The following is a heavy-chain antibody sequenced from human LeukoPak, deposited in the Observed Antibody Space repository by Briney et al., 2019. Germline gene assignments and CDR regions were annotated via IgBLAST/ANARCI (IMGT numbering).Heavy chain of an antibody. CDR3: ARVEGYTSSWYYFDY. D-gene: IGHD6-13*01. CDR1: AYSISSGYY. J-gene: IGHJ4*02. Sequence: SETLSLTCTVSAYSISSGYYWGWIRQPPGRGLEWIGSVYHSGSTYYNPSLKSRVTISVDTSKNQFSLMLISVTAADTAIYYCARVEGYTSSWYYFDYWGQGTLVTVSS. V-gene: IGHV4-38-2*02. CDR2: VYHSGST.